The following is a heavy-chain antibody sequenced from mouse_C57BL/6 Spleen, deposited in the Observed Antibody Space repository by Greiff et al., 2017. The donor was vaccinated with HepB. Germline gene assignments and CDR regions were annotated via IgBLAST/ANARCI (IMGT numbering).Heavy chain of an antibody. CDR1: GYTFTSYW. CDR2: IDPSDSET. J-gene: IGHJ2*01. Sequence: VQLQQPGAELVRPGSSVKLSCKASGYTFTSYWMHWVKQRPIQGLEWIGNIDPSDSETHYNQKFKDKATLTVDKSSSTAYMQLSSLTSEDSAVYYCARTAQATDYFDYWGQGTTLTVSS. D-gene: IGHD3-2*02. CDR3: ARTAQATDYFDY. V-gene: IGHV1-52*01.